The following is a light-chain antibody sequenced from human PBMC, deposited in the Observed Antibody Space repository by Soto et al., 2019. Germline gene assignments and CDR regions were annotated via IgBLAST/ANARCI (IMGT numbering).Light chain of an antibody. V-gene: IGKV3-20*01. Sequence: EIVLTQSPGTLSLSPGERATLSCRASQSVSSSYLAWYQQKPGQAPRLLIYGASSRATGIPDRFSGSGSGKDFPLTISRLEPEDFEVYYCHQYDNSPPTFGGGNKVEIK. CDR1: QSVSSSY. CDR2: GAS. J-gene: IGKJ4*01. CDR3: HQYDNSPPT.